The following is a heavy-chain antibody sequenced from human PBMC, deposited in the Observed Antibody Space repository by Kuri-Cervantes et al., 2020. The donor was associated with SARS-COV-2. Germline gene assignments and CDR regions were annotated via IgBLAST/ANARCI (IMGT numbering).Heavy chain of an antibody. V-gene: IGHV3-9*01. J-gene: IGHJ4*02. CDR3: AKDPLYRGTYDLGKLDY. D-gene: IGHD3-3*01. Sequence: SLKISCAASGFTFSSYGMHWVRQAPGKGLEWVSGISWNSGSIGYADSVKGRFTISRDNSKNTLYLEMNSLRVEDTAVYYCAKDPLYRGTYDLGKLDYWGRGTLVTVSS. CDR1: GFTFSSYG. CDR2: ISWNSGSI.